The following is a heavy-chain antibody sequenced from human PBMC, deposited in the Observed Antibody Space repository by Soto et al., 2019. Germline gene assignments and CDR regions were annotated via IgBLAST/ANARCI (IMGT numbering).Heavy chain of an antibody. CDR3: ARDLRPRTRWSLGGVEHCMGV. D-gene: IGHD3-16*01. Sequence: QVQLVESGGDVVQPGRSLRLSCVGSGFSFSSYDMNWVRKAPGTGLEWVALMSYDGSKKCYGDSVRGQVTISRDNSKKPLFLQRDALKPGVTGIYNCARDLRPRTRWSLGGVEHCMGVWGRGNTDSASS. CDR2: MSYDGSKK. CDR1: GFSFSSYD. V-gene: IGHV3-30*03. J-gene: IGHJ6*03.